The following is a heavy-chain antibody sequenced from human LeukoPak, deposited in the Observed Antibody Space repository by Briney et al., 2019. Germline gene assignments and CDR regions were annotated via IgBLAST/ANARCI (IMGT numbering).Heavy chain of an antibody. Sequence: GGSLRLSCAASGFTFSSYWMHWVRQAPGKGLVWVSRINSDGSSTSYADSVKGRFTISRDNAKNSLFLQMNSLRAEDTAVYYCATGLEDSNIDYWGQGTLVTVSS. V-gene: IGHV3-74*01. CDR1: GFTFSSYW. CDR3: ATGLEDSNIDY. CDR2: INSDGSST. J-gene: IGHJ4*02.